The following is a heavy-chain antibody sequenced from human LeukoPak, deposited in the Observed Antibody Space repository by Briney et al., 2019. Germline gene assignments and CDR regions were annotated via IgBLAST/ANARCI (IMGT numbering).Heavy chain of an antibody. J-gene: IGHJ4*02. Sequence: GGSLRLSCEPSGFPFSSYWILWVRQAPGKGLVWVSRISGDGTIKTYADFVRGRFTISRDNTKNILYLQMNSLKVEDTATYFCSRSQFDYWGQGVLVTASS. CDR1: GFPFSSYW. CDR3: SRSQFDY. V-gene: IGHV3-74*03. CDR2: ISGDGTIK.